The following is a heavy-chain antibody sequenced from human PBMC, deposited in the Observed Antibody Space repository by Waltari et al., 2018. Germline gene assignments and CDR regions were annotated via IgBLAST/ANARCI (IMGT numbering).Heavy chain of an antibody. J-gene: IGHJ5*02. Sequence: QVQLQQWGAGLLKPSETLSLTCAVYGGSFSGYYWSWIRQPPGTGLEWIGEIKQRGSTNYNATRKSLSTTSVETSKNECSRKLSCVAAVDTAVYYWARGPLASFGAYRLNWFDPWGQGTLVTVGS. CDR1: GGSFSGYY. D-gene: IGHD3-3*01. CDR2: IKQRGST. CDR3: ARGPLASFGAYRLNWFDP. V-gene: IGHV4-34*01.